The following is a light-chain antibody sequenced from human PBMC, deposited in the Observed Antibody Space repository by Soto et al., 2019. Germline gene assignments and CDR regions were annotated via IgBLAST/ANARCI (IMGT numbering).Light chain of an antibody. Sequence: QSVLTQPASVSGSPGQSITISCTGTSSDVGRYNYVSWYQQHPGKAPKLIIYGVFNRPSGVSSRFSASKSGNTASLTISGLQAEDEADYYCSSDTSSSTWVFGGGPKATVL. CDR3: SSDTSSSTWV. J-gene: IGLJ3*02. CDR1: SSDVGRYNY. CDR2: GVF. V-gene: IGLV2-14*01.